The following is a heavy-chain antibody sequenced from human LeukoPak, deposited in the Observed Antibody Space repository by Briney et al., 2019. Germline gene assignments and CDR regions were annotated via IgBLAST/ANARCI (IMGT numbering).Heavy chain of an antibody. V-gene: IGHV1-18*01. Sequence: ASVKVSCKPSGYTFNTYGITWVRQAPGQGLEWMGRISPYNGNTNYAQKFQGRVTMTTDTSTSTAYMELRSLRSDDTAVYYCARGPHERSGYPDDWGQGTLVTVSS. CDR3: ARGPHERSGYPDD. CDR2: ISPYNGNT. D-gene: IGHD3-22*01. J-gene: IGHJ4*02. CDR1: GYTFNTYG.